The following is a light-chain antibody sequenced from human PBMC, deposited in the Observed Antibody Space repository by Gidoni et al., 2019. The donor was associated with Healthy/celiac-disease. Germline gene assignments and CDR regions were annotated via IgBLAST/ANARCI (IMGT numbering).Light chain of an antibody. Sequence: IVLTPSPGTLSLSPGERATLSCRASQSVSSSYLAWYQQKPGQAPRLLIYGASSRATGIPDRFSGSGSGTDFTLTISRLEPEDFAVYYCQQYGSSPRTFXQXTKVEIK. CDR2: GAS. CDR1: QSVSSSY. V-gene: IGKV3-20*01. J-gene: IGKJ1*01. CDR3: QQYGSSPRT.